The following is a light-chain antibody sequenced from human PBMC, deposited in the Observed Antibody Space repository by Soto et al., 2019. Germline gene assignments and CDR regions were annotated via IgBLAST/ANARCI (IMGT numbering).Light chain of an antibody. CDR2: AAS. V-gene: IGKV1-9*01. CDR3: QQYYSYPLS. CDR1: QAISSL. J-gene: IGKJ1*01. Sequence: DIQMTLSPSSLSASVGDRVTITCQASQAISSLLAWYQQKPGKAPKLLIYAASTLQSGVPSRFSGSGSGTDFTLTISCLQSEDFATYYCQQYYSYPLSFGQGTKV.